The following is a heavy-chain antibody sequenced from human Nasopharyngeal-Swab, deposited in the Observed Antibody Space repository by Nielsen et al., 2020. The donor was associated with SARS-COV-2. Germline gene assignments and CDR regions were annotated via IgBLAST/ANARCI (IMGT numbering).Heavy chain of an antibody. CDR1: GFTFSSYA. D-gene: IGHD3-16*01. Sequence: GESLKISCAASGFTFSSYAMSWVRQAPGKGLEWVSAISGSGGSTYYADSVKGRFTISRDNSKNTLYLQMNSLRAEDTAVYYCAKDWVGTSGASVYYYGMDVWGQGAPVTVSS. V-gene: IGHV3-23*01. CDR3: AKDWVGTSGASVYYYGMDV. J-gene: IGHJ6*02. CDR2: ISGSGGST.